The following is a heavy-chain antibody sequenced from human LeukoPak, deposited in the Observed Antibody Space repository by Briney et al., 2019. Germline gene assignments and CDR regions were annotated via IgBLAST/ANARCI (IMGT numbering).Heavy chain of an antibody. Sequence: GGSLRLSCAASGFTFSDYYMSWIRQAPGKGLEWVSYISSSGGTIYYADSVKGRFTISRDNSKNTLYLQMNSLRAEDTAVYYCAKDRDYGYYFDYWGQGTLVTVSS. V-gene: IGHV3-11*04. D-gene: IGHD3-16*01. CDR3: AKDRDYGYYFDY. CDR1: GFTFSDYY. CDR2: ISSSGGTI. J-gene: IGHJ4*02.